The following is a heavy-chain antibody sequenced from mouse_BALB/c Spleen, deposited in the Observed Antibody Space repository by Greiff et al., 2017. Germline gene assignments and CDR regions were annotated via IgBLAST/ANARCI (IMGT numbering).Heavy chain of an antibody. V-gene: IGHV7-3*02. D-gene: IGHD1-2*01. CDR3: ARNRYGLYYYAMDY. CDR1: GFTFTDYY. Sequence: DVKLVESGGGLVQPGGSLRLSCATSGFTFTDYYMSWVRQPPGKALEWLGFIRNKANGYTTEYSASVKGRFTISRDNSQSILYLQMNTLRAEDSATYYCARNRYGLYYYAMDYWGQGTSVTVSS. J-gene: IGHJ4*01. CDR2: IRNKANGYTT.